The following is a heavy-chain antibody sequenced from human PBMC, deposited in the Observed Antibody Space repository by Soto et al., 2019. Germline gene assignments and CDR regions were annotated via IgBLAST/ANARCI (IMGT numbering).Heavy chain of an antibody. D-gene: IGHD2-15*01. CDR3: VKERADFVTVPHATSGMDV. CDR2: LSYDGNHD. V-gene: IGHV3-30*18. Sequence: HLVQSGGGVVQPGGSLRLSCTASGFSFNKFGMHWVRQTPGKGLEWVASLSYDGNHDFYADSVTGRLIISRDNSKNTLYLQVNTLTVDDTAVYYCVKERADFVTVPHATSGMDVWGPGTTVTVSS. J-gene: IGHJ6*02. CDR1: GFSFNKFG.